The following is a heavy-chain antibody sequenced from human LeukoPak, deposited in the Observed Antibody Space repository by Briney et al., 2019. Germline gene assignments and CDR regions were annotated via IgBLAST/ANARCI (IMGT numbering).Heavy chain of an antibody. J-gene: IGHJ4*02. CDR1: GFTLTDYY. CDR3: PKGRRVAVAEEYFDY. V-gene: IGHV3-11*01. D-gene: IGHD6-19*01. CDR2: ISGSGRNV. Sequence: GGSLRLSCVAYGFTLTDYYMSWIRQAPGRGLEWVSDISGSGRNVYYGDSVTGRFTISRDNSKSTLYVQMNSLRAEDTAVYYFPKGRRVAVAEEYFDYWGQGTLVTVSS.